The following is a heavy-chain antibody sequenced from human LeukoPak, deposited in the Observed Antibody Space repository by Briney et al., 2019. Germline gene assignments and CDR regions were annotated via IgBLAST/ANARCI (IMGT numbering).Heavy chain of an antibody. Sequence: SETLSLICIVSGASISSGSYYWGWIRQPPGKGLEWIGSIHNSGSTYYNPSLKSRVTISVDTSKNQFSLNLSSVTAADTAVYYCARERGGNSPFDGMDVWGQGTTVTVSS. CDR3: ARERGGNSPFDGMDV. CDR2: IHNSGST. J-gene: IGHJ6*02. V-gene: IGHV4-39*07. CDR1: GASISSGSYY. D-gene: IGHD4-23*01.